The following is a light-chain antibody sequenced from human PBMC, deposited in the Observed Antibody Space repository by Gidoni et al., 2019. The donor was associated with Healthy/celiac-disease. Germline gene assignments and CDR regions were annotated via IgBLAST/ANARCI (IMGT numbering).Light chain of an antibody. V-gene: IGLV2-14*01. Sequence: QSALTQPASVSGSPGQSITISCTGTSSDVGGYNYVSCYQQHPGKAPKLMIYDVSNRPSGVSNRFSGSKSGNTASLTISGLQAEDEADYYCSSYTSSSTRGFGGGTKLTVL. CDR1: SSDVGGYNY. CDR2: DVS. CDR3: SSYTSSSTRG. J-gene: IGLJ2*01.